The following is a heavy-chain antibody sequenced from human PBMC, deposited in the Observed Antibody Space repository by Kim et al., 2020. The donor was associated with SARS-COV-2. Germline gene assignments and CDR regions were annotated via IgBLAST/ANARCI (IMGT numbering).Heavy chain of an antibody. CDR1: GYTFTSYD. V-gene: IGHV1-8*01. CDR3: ARACSMRGGQRNTAMARKGGYYYYYMDV. Sequence: ASVKVSCKASGYTFTSYDINWVRQATGQGLEWMGWMNPNSGNTGYAQKFQGRVTMTRNTSISTAYMELSSLRSEDTAVYYCARACSMRGGQRNTAMARKGGYYYYYMDVWGKGTTGTVSS. J-gene: IGHJ6*03. CDR2: MNPNSGNT. D-gene: IGHD5-18*01.